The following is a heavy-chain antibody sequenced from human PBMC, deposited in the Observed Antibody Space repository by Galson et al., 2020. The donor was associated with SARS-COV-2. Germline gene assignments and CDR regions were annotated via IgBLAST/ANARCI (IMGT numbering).Heavy chain of an antibody. CDR2: IYYSGSA. CDR3: ARDSGYMVGATSAFDI. D-gene: IGHD1-26*01. J-gene: IGHJ3*02. Sequence: SETLSLTCTVSGGSISSNGYYWTWIRQHPGKGLEWIGYIYYSGSAHYSPSLKSRVTISVDTSKNQFSLKLTSVTAADTAVYYCARDSGYMVGATSAFDIWGQGTMVTVSS. CDR1: GGSISSNGYY. V-gene: IGHV4-31*03.